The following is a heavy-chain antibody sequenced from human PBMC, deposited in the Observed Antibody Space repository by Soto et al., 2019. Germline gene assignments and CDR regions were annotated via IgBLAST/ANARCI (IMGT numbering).Heavy chain of an antibody. CDR1: GGSISSSSYY. D-gene: IGHD4-17*01. CDR2: IYYSGST. CDR3: ARDRGYGDRRFWFDP. V-gene: IGHV4-39*07. J-gene: IGHJ5*02. Sequence: SETLSLTCTVSGGSISSSSYYWGWIRQPPGKGLEWIGSIYYSGSTYYNPSLKSRVTISVDTSKNQFSLKLSSVTAADTAVYYCARDRGYGDRRFWFDPWGQGTLVTVSS.